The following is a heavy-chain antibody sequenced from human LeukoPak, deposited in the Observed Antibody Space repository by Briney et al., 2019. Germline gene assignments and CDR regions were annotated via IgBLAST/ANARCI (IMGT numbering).Heavy chain of an antibody. CDR2: ISGSSSNI. D-gene: IGHD3-10*01. CDR3: AKDRYGSGNNWLDP. Sequence: GGSLRLSCAASGFTFISYTMNWVRQAPGKGLEWVSSISGSSSNIYYADSVKGRFTISRDNAKNSLNLQMDSLRAEDTGIYYCAKDRYGSGNNWLDPWGQGTLVTVSS. J-gene: IGHJ5*02. V-gene: IGHV3-21*06. CDR1: GFTFISYT.